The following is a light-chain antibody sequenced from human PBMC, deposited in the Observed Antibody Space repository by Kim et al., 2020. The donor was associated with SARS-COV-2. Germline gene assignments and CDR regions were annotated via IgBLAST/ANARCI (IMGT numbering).Light chain of an antibody. V-gene: IGLV1-44*01. CDR1: RSNIGSNS. Sequence: QRVTISCSGSRSNIGSNSVNWYQQLPGTAPKLLIYSNNQPPSGVPDRFPGPKSGPSASLAISGLQSEDGADYYCAAWDDRLNGLYVFGTGTKVTVL. CDR3: AAWDDRLNGLYV. J-gene: IGLJ1*01. CDR2: SNN.